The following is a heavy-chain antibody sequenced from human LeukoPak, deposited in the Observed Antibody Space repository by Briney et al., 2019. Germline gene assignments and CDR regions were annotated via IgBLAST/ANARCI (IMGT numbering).Heavy chain of an antibody. CDR3: AKDAGGASFDY. CDR1: GFTFSSYA. V-gene: IGHV3-23*01. Sequence: GGSLRLSCAASGFTFSSYAVSWVRQAPGKGLEWVSSISDSGGSTYYADSVKGRFTISRDNSKNTLYLQMNSLRAEDTAVYYCAKDAGGASFDYWGQGTLVTVSS. J-gene: IGHJ4*02. CDR2: ISDSGGST. D-gene: IGHD3-16*01.